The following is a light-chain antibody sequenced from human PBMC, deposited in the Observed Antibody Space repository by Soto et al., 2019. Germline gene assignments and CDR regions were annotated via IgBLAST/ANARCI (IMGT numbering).Light chain of an antibody. CDR1: HNVSSN. Sequence: EIVMTQSPATLSVSPGERATLSCRASHNVSSNLAWYQQKPGQAPRLLIYGSSTRATDIPARFSGSGSGTEFTLTISSLQYEDFAVYYCQRYNNWPLTFGGGTEVEIK. V-gene: IGKV3-15*01. CDR2: GSS. CDR3: QRYNNWPLT. J-gene: IGKJ4*01.